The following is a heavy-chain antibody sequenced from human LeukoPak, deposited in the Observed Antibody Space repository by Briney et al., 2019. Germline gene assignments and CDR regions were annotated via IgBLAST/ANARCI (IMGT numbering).Heavy chain of an antibody. CDR1: GYSITSGYY. CDR2: IYHSGST. J-gene: IGHJ4*02. CDR3: ARDQDYYGSGSYGPDY. D-gene: IGHD3-10*01. Sequence: SETLSLTCTVSGYSITSGYYWGWIRQPPGKGLEWIGSIYHSGSTFYNPSLKSRVTISVDPSKNQFSQKLSSVTAADTAVYYCARDQDYYGSGSYGPDYWGQGILVTVSS. V-gene: IGHV4-38-2*02.